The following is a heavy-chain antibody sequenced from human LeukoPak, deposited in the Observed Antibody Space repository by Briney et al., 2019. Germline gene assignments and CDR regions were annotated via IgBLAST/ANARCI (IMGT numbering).Heavy chain of an antibody. V-gene: IGHV3-53*01. J-gene: IGHJ4*02. Sequence: GGSLRLSCAASGFTVSSNYMSWVRQAPGKGLEWVSVIYSGGSTYYADSVKGRFTISRDNSKNTLYLQMNSLRAEDTAVYYCARGTTVPLGGENWGQGTLVTVSS. D-gene: IGHD4-17*01. CDR3: ARGTTVPLGGEN. CDR1: GFTVSSNY. CDR2: IYSGGST.